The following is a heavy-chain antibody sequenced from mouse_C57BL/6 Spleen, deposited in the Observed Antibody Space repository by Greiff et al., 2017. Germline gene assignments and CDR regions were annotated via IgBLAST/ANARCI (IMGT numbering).Heavy chain of an antibody. J-gene: IGHJ4*01. Sequence: EVKLQESGGGLVKPGGSLKLSCAASGFTFSSYAMSWVRQTPEKRLEWVATISDGGSYTYYPDNVKGRFTISRDNAKNNLYLQLSHLKSEDTSMYYCAREGDYGEDYYAMDYWGQGTSVTVSS. CDR2: ISDGGSYT. D-gene: IGHD2-4*01. CDR3: AREGDYGEDYYAMDY. V-gene: IGHV5-4*01. CDR1: GFTFSSYA.